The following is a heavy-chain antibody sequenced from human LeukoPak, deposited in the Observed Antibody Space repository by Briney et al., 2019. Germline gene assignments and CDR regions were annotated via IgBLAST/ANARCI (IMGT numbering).Heavy chain of an antibody. V-gene: IGHV4-31*03. CDR2: IYYSGST. J-gene: IGHJ6*03. Sequence: SETLSLTCTVSGGSISSGGYYWSWIRQHPGKGLEWIGYIYYSGSTYYNPSLKSRVTISVDTSKNQFSLKLSSVTAADTAVYYCVRVGATNPYYYYYMDVWGKGTTVTVSS. CDR3: VRVGATNPYYYYYMDV. D-gene: IGHD1-26*01. CDR1: GGSISSGGYY.